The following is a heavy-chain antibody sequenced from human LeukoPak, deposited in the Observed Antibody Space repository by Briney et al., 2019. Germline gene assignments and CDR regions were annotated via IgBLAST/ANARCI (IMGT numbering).Heavy chain of an antibody. V-gene: IGHV3-7*01. D-gene: IGHD1-14*01. CDR2: INQGGSDK. Sequence: GGSLRLSCAASGFTFSGHWMSWVRQAPGKGLEGVANINQGGSDKDYVDSVKGRFTISRDNANNLLYLQMNSLRGEDTAVYYCTRDRSRAEDDWGQGTLVAVSS. J-gene: IGHJ4*02. CDR3: TRDRSRAEDD. CDR1: GFTFSGHW.